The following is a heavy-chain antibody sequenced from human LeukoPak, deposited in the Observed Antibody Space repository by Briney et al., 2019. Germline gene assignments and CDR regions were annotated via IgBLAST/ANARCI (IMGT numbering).Heavy chain of an antibody. D-gene: IGHD3-10*01. J-gene: IGHJ1*01. CDR1: GFIFSNDW. V-gene: IGHV3-7*01. Sequence: GGSLRLSCAASGFIFSNDWMVWVRQAPGKGLEWVANIKQDGSEKHYVDSVKGRFTISRDNAKNSLYLQMNSLGAEDTAVYYWARRIAGSSRGGSSQQWGQGTLVSVYS. CDR3: ARRIAGSSRGGSSQQ. CDR2: IKQDGSEK.